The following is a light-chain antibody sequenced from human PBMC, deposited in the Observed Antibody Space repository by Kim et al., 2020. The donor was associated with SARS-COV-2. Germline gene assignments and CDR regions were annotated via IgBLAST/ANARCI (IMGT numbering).Light chain of an antibody. CDR1: KLGDKY. CDR3: QAWDSSTAYVV. J-gene: IGLJ2*01. V-gene: IGLV3-1*01. Sequence: YELTQPPSVSVSPGQTASITCSGDKLGDKYACWYQQKPGQSPVLVIYQDSKRPSGIPERFSGSNSGNTATLTISGTQAMDEADYYCQAWDSSTAYVVFGGGTQLTVL. CDR2: QDS.